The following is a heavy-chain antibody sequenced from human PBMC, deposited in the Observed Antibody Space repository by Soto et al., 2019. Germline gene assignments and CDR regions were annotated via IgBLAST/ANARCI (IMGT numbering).Heavy chain of an antibody. CDR1: GGSISSSGYY. D-gene: IGHD2-15*01. V-gene: IGHV4-39*01. Sequence: SETLSLTCTVSGGSISSSGYYWAWIRQPPGKGLEWIGSIYYSGNTYYNPSLKSRVTISVDTSKDQFSLKLRSVTAADTAVYYCARRGHCSGGTCYSPWGAFDIWGQGTMVTVSS. CDR3: ARRGHCSGGTCYSPWGAFDI. J-gene: IGHJ3*02. CDR2: IYYSGNT.